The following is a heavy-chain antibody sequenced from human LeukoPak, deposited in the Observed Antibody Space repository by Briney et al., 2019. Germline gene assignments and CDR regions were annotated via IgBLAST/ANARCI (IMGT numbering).Heavy chain of an antibody. CDR3: TRDLPALAYCGGDCYSSDAFDI. CDR1: GFTFGDYA. D-gene: IGHD2-21*02. Sequence: GGSLRLSCTASGFTFGDYAMSWFRQAPGKGLEWVGFIRSKAYGGTIEYAASVKGRFTISRDDSKSIAYLQMNSLKTEDTAVYYCTRDLPALAYCGGDCYSSDAFDIWGQGTMVTVSS. J-gene: IGHJ3*02. CDR2: IRSKAYGGTI. V-gene: IGHV3-49*03.